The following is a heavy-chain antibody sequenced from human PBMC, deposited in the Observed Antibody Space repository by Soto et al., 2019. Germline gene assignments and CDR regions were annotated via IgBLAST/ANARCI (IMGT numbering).Heavy chain of an antibody. Sequence: ASVKVSCKASGYTFTGYYMHWVRQAPGQGLEWMGWINPNSGGTNYAQKFQGRVTMTRDTSISTAYMELSRLRSDDTAVYYCARSGLEGSSWNIFYYYYGMDAWGQGTTVTVSS. CDR1: GYTFTGYY. V-gene: IGHV1-2*02. CDR3: ARSGLEGSSWNIFYYYYGMDA. J-gene: IGHJ6*02. CDR2: INPNSGGT. D-gene: IGHD6-13*01.